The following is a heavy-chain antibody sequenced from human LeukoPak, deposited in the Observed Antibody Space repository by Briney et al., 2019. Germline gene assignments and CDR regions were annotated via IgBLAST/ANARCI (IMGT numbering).Heavy chain of an antibody. CDR2: ISTSGSSV. Sequence: GGSLRLYCAASGFTFSSYEMNWGRQAPGTGLEWVSYISTSGSSVYYADSVKGRFTISRDNAKNSLYLQMNSLRAEDTAVYYCARGTGYCLDPWGQGTLVTVSS. J-gene: IGHJ5*02. D-gene: IGHD2-2*03. CDR1: GFTFSSYE. CDR3: ARGTGYCLDP. V-gene: IGHV3-48*03.